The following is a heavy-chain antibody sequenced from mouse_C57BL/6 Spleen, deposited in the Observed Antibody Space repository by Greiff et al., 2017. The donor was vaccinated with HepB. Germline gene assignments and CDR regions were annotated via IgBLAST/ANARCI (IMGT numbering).Heavy chain of an antibody. D-gene: IGHD1-1*01. Sequence: EVQRVESGPGLVKPSQSLSLTCSVTGYSITSGYYWNWIRQFPGNKLEWMGYISYDGSNNYNPSLKNRISITRDTSKNQFFLKLNSVTTEDTATYYCARDQNYYGSSSFDYWGQGTTLTVSS. CDR3: ARDQNYYGSSSFDY. J-gene: IGHJ2*01. V-gene: IGHV3-6*01. CDR1: GYSITSGYY. CDR2: ISYDGSN.